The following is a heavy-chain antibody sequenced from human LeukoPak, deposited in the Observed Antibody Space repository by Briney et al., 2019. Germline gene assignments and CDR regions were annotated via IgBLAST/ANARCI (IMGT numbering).Heavy chain of an antibody. J-gene: IGHJ3*02. CDR1: GFTFSSYS. CDR2: ISSSSSYI. V-gene: IGHV3-21*01. CDR3: ARTSADYANDAFDI. D-gene: IGHD4-17*01. Sequence: GGSLRLSCAASGFTFSSYSMNWVRQPPGKGLEWVSSISSSSSYIYYADSVKGRFTISRDNAKNSLYLQMNSLRAEDTAVYYCARTSADYANDAFDIWGQGTMVTVSS.